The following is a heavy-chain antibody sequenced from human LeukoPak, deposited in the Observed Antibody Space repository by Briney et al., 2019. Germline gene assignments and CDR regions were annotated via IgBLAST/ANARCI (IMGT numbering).Heavy chain of an antibody. J-gene: IGHJ6*02. Sequence: GGSLRLSCAASGFTFSSYAMHWVRQAPGKGLEWVAVISYDGSNKYYADSVKGRFTISRDNSKNTLYLQMNSLRAEDTAVYYCARHYDFVPGDGMDGWGQGTTVTVSS. V-gene: IGHV3-30-3*01. CDR1: GFTFSSYA. CDR2: ISYDGSNK. D-gene: IGHD3-3*01. CDR3: ARHYDFVPGDGMDG.